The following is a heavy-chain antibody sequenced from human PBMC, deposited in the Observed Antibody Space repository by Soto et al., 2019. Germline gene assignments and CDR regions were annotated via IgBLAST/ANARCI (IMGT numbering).Heavy chain of an antibody. Sequence: GGSLRLSCAASGFTFSSYWMSWVRQAPGKGLEWVANIKQDGSEKYYVDSVKGRFTISRDNAKNSLYLQMNSLRAEDTAVYYCARDSDELQNYYFDYWGQGTLVTVSS. CDR1: GFTFSSYW. V-gene: IGHV3-7*03. J-gene: IGHJ4*02. D-gene: IGHD1-26*01. CDR2: IKQDGSEK. CDR3: ARDSDELQNYYFDY.